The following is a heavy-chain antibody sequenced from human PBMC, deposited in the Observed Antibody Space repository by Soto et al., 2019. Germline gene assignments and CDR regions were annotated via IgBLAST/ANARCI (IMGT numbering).Heavy chain of an antibody. D-gene: IGHD3-10*01. CDR1: GGSISSGGYY. J-gene: IGHJ6*02. Sequence: QVQLQESGPGLVKPSQTLSLTCTVSGGSISSGGYYWSWIRQHPGKGLEWIGYIYYSGSTYYNPSLKSRVTISVDTSKNQFSLKLSSVTAADTAVYYCARACDSEGCGVFGYYYYVMDVWGQGNTVTVSS. CDR3: ARACDSEGCGVFGYYYYVMDV. V-gene: IGHV4-31*03. CDR2: IYYSGST.